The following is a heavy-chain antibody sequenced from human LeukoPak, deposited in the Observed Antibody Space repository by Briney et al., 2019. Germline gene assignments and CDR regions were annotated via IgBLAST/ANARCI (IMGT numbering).Heavy chain of an antibody. CDR2: IIPIFGTA. CDR3: ARDLSASIAAAVYNWFDP. J-gene: IGHJ5*02. CDR1: GGTFSSYA. D-gene: IGHD6-13*01. V-gene: IGHV1-69*05. Sequence: ASVEVSCKASGGTFSSYAISWVRQAPGQGLEWMGGIIPIFGTANYAQKFQGRVTITTDESTSTAYMELSSLRSEDTAMYYCARDLSASIAAAVYNWFDPWGQGTLVTVSS.